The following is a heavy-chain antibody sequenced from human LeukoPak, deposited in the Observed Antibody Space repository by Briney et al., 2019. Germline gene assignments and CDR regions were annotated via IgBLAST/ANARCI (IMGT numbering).Heavy chain of an antibody. D-gene: IGHD2-8*01. J-gene: IGHJ4*02. CDR2: ISGSGGST. CDR1: GFTFSSYA. Sequence: PGGSLRLSCAASGFTFSSYAMSWVRQAPGKGLEWVSAISGSGGSTYYADSVKGRFTISRDNSKNTLYLQMNSLRAEDTAVYCCAKGCGMRTNGVCSDYWGQGTLVTVSS. V-gene: IGHV3-23*01. CDR3: AKGCGMRTNGVCSDY.